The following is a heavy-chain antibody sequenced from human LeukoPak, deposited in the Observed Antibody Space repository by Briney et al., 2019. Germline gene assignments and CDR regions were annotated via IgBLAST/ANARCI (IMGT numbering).Heavy chain of an antibody. CDR1: GFTFSSYS. CDR2: ISSSSSYI. J-gene: IGHJ4*02. D-gene: IGHD6-13*01. CDR3: ARDRFSSWYYFDY. Sequence: PGGSLRLSCAASGFTFSSYSMNWVRQAPGKGLEWVSSISSSSSYIYYADSVKGRFTISRDNAKNSLYLQMNSLRAEDTAVYYCARDRFSSWYYFDYWGQGTLVTVSS. V-gene: IGHV3-21*01.